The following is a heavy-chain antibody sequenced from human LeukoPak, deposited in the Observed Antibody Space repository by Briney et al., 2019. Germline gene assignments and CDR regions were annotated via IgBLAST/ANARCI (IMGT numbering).Heavy chain of an antibody. J-gene: IGHJ4*02. CDR3: AKILDRQWLGDYYLDY. Sequence: GGSLRLSCAASGFTFSSYAMSWVRQAPGKGLEWVSAISGSGGSTYYADSVKGRFTISRDNSKNTLYLQMNSLRAEDTAVYYCAKILDRQWLGDYYLDYWGQGTLVTVSS. CDR2: ISGSGGST. V-gene: IGHV3-23*01. D-gene: IGHD6-19*01. CDR1: GFTFSSYA.